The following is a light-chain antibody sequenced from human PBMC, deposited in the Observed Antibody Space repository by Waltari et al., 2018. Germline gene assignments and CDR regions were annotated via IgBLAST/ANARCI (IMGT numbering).Light chain of an antibody. Sequence: DIQLTQSPSFLSASIGDRVTITCRASQGVGSYLAWYQQKPGKAPKLLIYAASILQSGVPSRFSGSGSGTEFTLTISSLQPEDFATYSCQQVYVDPPWTCGQGTKVEIK. CDR1: QGVGSY. J-gene: IGKJ1*01. CDR2: AAS. V-gene: IGKV1-9*01. CDR3: QQVYVDPPWT.